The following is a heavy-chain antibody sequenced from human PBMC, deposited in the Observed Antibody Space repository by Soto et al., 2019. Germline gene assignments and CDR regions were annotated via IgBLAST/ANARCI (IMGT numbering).Heavy chain of an antibody. Sequence: PGGSLRLSSAASGFPFSNAWMNWVRQAPGKGLEWVGRIKSKTDGGTTDYAAPVKGRFTISRDDSKNTLYLQMNSLKTEDTAVYYCTTERRLKGFGTYYFDYWGQGTLVTVSS. D-gene: IGHD3-10*01. V-gene: IGHV3-15*07. CDR2: IKSKTDGGTT. J-gene: IGHJ4*02. CDR3: TTERRLKGFGTYYFDY. CDR1: GFPFSNAW.